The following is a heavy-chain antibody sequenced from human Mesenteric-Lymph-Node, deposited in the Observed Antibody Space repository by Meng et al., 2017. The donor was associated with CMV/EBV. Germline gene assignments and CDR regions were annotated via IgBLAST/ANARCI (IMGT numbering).Heavy chain of an antibody. CDR2: IRSKANSYET. V-gene: IGHV3-73*01. Sequence: GGSLRLSCAASGFTFSGSAMHWVRQASGKGLEWVGRIRSKANSYETSYAASVKGRFTISRDDSKNTAYLQMNSLESEDTAVYNCASSTGARYCGNRGCYSDYFYYGMDVWGQGTTVTVSS. CDR1: GFTFSGSA. CDR3: ASSTGARYCGNRGCYSDYFYYGMDV. J-gene: IGHJ6*02. D-gene: IGHD2-15*01.